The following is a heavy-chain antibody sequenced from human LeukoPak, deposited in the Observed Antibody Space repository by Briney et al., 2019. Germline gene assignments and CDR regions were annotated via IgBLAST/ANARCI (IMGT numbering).Heavy chain of an antibody. D-gene: IGHD2-8*01. CDR3: ARKLGYCTSAGCFNNVDY. CDR2: IYYSGST. V-gene: IGHV4-59*08. J-gene: IGHJ4*02. CDR1: GGSISSYY. Sequence: SETLSLTRTVSGGSISSYYWSWIRQPPGKGLEWIGYIYYSGSTNYNPSLKSRVTISVDTSKNQFSLKLSSVTAADTAVYYCARKLGYCTSAGCFNNVDYWGQGTLVTVSS.